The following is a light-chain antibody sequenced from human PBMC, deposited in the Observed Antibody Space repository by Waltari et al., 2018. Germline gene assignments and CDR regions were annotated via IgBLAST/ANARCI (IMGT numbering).Light chain of an antibody. CDR1: QGISTY. V-gene: IGKV1-17*01. Sequence: DIQMTQSPSSLSASAGDRVTITCRASQGISTYLNWYQQKPGKVPKRLIYAASSLESGVPSRFSGSGSGTDFTLTISSLQPEDFASYYCLQYDSPPYSFGQGTKVEIK. CDR3: LQYDSPPYS. J-gene: IGKJ2*03. CDR2: AAS.